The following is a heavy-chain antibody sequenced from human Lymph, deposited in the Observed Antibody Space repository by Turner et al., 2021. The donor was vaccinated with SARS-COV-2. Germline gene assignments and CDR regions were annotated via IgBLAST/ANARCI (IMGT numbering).Heavy chain of an antibody. V-gene: IGHV3-30-3*01. D-gene: IGHD3-10*01. CDR2: ISYDGSNK. J-gene: IGHJ4*02. CDR3: ARDSSGSGTLDY. Sequence: QVHLVDSGGGVVHPGRSLRLSFAASGFTFNNYPMHWVRQAPGKGLEWVAVISYDGSNKYYADSVKGRFTISRDNSKNTLYLQMNSLRAEDTAVYYCARDSSGSGTLDYWGQGTLVTVSS. CDR1: GFTFNNYP.